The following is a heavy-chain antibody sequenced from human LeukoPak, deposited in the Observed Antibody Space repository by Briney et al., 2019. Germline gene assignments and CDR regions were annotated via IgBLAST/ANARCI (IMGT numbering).Heavy chain of an antibody. J-gene: IGHJ4*02. CDR1: GFTFSSYS. V-gene: IGHV3-30-3*01. CDR2: ISYDGSNK. CDR3: AKTDYDFWSGSWDY. Sequence: GGSLRLSCAASGFTFSSYSIHWVRQAPGKGLEWVAVISYDGSNKYYADSVKGRFTISRDNSKNTLYLQMNSLRAEDTAVYYCAKTDYDFWSGSWDYWGQGTLVTVSS. D-gene: IGHD3-3*01.